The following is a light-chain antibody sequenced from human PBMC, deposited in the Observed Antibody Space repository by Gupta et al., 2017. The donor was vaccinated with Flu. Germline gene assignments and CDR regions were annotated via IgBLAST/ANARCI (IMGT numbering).Light chain of an antibody. CDR1: QNIGTW. J-gene: IGKJ1*01. V-gene: IGKV1-5*03. Sequence: DIQMTQSPSTLSASVGDRVTITCRASQNIGTWLAWYQQKPGKAPKLLIYMASNLESGVPSRFSGSGSGTEFTLTISSRQPDDFATYYCQEDITWWTFGQGTTVEIK. CDR2: MAS. CDR3: QEDITWWT.